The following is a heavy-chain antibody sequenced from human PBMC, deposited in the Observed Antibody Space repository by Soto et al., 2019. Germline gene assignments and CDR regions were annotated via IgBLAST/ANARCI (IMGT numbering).Heavy chain of an antibody. CDR2: IYYSGST. J-gene: IGHJ6*02. CDR1: GGSISSGGYY. CDR3: ARYSNYYYYGMDV. Sequence: LSLTCTVSGGSISSGGYYWSWIRQHPGKGLEWIGYIYYSGSTYYNPSLKSRVTISVDTSKNQFSLKLSSVTAADTAVYYCARYSNYYYYGMDVWGQGTTVTVSS. D-gene: IGHD4-4*01. V-gene: IGHV4-31*03.